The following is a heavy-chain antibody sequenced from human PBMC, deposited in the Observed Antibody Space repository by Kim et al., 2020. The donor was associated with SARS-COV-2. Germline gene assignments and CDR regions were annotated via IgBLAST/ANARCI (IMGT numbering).Heavy chain of an antibody. CDR1: GFTFDDYA. V-gene: IGHV3-43*02. CDR3: AKDLPGTTGTTSFDY. D-gene: IGHD1-1*01. Sequence: GGSLRLSCAASGFTFDDYAMHCVRQAPGKGLEWVSLISGDGGSTYYADSVKGRFTISRDNSKNSLYLQMNSLRTEDTALYYCAKDLPGTTGTTSFDYWGQGTLVTVSS. CDR2: ISGDGGST. J-gene: IGHJ4*02.